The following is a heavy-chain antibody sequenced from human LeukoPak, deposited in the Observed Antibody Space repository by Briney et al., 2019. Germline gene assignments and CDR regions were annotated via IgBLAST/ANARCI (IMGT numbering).Heavy chain of an antibody. V-gene: IGHV3-53*04. J-gene: IGHJ4*02. CDR3: ARGDFWSGYYTGLY. CDR2: IYSGGST. Sequence: PGGSLRLSCAASGFTVTTNYMSWVRQAPGKGLECVSVIYSGGSTYYADSVKGRFTISRHNSKNTLYLQMDSLRDEDTAVYYCARGDFWSGYYTGLYWGQGTLVTVSS. CDR1: GFTVTTNY. D-gene: IGHD3-3*01.